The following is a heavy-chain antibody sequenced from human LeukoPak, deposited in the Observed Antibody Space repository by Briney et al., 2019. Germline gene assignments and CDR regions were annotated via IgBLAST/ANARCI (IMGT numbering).Heavy chain of an antibody. CDR1: GGSISSGGYS. D-gene: IGHD3-10*01. J-gene: IGHJ4*02. CDR2: IYHSGST. V-gene: IGHV4-30-2*01. Sequence: TSETLSLTCAVSGGSISSGGYSWSWIRQPPGKGLEWIGYIYHSGSTYYNPSLKSRVTISVDRSKNQFSLRLNSVTAADTAVYYCARVAYYSGSGSREFDSWGQGFLVTVSS. CDR3: ARVAYYSGSGSREFDS.